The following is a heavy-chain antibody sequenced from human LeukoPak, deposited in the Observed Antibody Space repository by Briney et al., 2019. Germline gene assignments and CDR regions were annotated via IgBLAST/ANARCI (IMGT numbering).Heavy chain of an antibody. D-gene: IGHD5-24*01. CDR3: ARITQLLYDASDI. J-gene: IGHJ3*02. CDR1: GFTFSSYE. Sequence: GGSLRLSCAASGFTFSSYEMNWVRQAPGKGLEWVSYISSSGSTIYYADSVKGRFTISRDNAKNSLYLQMNSLRAEDTAVYYCARITQLLYDASDIWGQGTMVTVSS. V-gene: IGHV3-48*03. CDR2: ISSSGSTI.